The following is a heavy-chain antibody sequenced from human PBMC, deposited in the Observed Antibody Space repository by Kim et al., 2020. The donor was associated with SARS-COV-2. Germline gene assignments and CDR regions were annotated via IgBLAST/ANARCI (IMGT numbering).Heavy chain of an antibody. CDR2: IKSKTDGGTT. J-gene: IGHJ4*02. CDR3: TTGGDDFWSGYYPKVDY. D-gene: IGHD3-3*01. CDR1: GFTFSNAW. V-gene: IGHV3-15*01. Sequence: GGSLRLSCAASGFTFSNAWMSWVRQAPGKGLEWVGRIKSKTDGGTTDYAAPVKGRFTISRDDSKNTLYLQMNSLKTEDTAVYYCTTGGDDFWSGYYPKVDYWGQGTLVTVSS.